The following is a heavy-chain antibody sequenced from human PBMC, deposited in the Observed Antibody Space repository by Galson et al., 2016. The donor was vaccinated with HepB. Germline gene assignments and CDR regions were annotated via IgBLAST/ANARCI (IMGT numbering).Heavy chain of an antibody. V-gene: IGHV3-7*03. J-gene: IGHJ4*02. CDR3: ARDQGFPDAHPDPFDC. CDR1: GFTFSSFW. D-gene: IGHD2-8*01. Sequence: SLRLSCAASGFTFSSFWMSWVRQAPGKGLEWVANIRQDGSEKHYVDSVKGLFTISRDSAKNSLYLQMNSLRAEDTAVYYCARDQGFPDAHPDPFDCWGQGTLVTVSS. CDR2: IRQDGSEK.